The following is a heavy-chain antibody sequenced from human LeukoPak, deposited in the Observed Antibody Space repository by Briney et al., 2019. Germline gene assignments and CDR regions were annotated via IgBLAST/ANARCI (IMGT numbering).Heavy chain of an antibody. CDR3: ARDCGGDCSIDY. V-gene: IGHV4-34*01. CDR1: GGSFSGYY. D-gene: IGHD2-21*02. J-gene: IGHJ4*02. Sequence: SETLSLTCAVYGGSFSGYYWSWIRQPPGKGLEWIGEINHSGSTNYNPSLKSRVTISVDTSKNQFSLKMSSVTAADTAVYYCARDCGGDCSIDYWGQGTLVTVSS. CDR2: INHSGST.